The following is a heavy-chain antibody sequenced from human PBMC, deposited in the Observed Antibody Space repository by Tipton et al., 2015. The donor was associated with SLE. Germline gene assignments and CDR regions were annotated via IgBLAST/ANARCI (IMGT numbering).Heavy chain of an antibody. Sequence: SLRLSCAASGFTFDDYAMHWVRQAPGKGLEWVSGISWNSGSIGCADSVKGRFTISRDNAKNSLYLQMNSLRAEDTALYYCAKDLSSSGWYYFDYWGQGTLVTVSS. V-gene: IGHV3-9*01. CDR3: AKDLSSSGWYYFDY. J-gene: IGHJ4*02. CDR2: ISWNSGSI. D-gene: IGHD6-19*01. CDR1: GFTFDDYA.